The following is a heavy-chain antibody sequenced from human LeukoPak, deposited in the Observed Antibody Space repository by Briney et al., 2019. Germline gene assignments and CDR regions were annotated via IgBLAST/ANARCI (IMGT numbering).Heavy chain of an antibody. V-gene: IGHV1-46*01. Sequence: ASVKVSCKASGYTFTSYYMHWVRQAPGQGLEGMGIINPSGGSTSYAQKFQGRVTMTRDTSTSTVYMELSSLRSEDTAVYYCARLSHLLFFDYWGQGTLVTVSS. D-gene: IGHD2-21*02. CDR3: ARLSHLLFFDY. CDR2: INPSGGST. J-gene: IGHJ4*02. CDR1: GYTFTSYY.